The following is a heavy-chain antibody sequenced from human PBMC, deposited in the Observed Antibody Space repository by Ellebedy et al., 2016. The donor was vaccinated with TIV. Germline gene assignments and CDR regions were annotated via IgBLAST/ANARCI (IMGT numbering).Heavy chain of an antibody. J-gene: IGHJ3*02. CDR3: ATETFNDADLTLWGLFSM. D-gene: IGHD3-10*01. Sequence: GGSLRLSCVVSGFTVNSNYMSWVRQAPGKGLEWVSVISVGGSTYYADSVKGRFTISRDNSKNTLLLQMNSLRADDTAVYYCATETFNDADLTLWGLFSMWGQGTTVTVSS. CDR2: ISVGGST. V-gene: IGHV3-66*01. CDR1: GFTVNSNY.